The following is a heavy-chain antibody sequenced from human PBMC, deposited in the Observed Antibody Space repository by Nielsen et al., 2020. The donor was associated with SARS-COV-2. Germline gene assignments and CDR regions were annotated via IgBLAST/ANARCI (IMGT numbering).Heavy chain of an antibody. Sequence: GESLKISCAASGFTFSSYAMSWVRQAPGKGLEWVSYISSSGSTIYYADSVKGRFTISRDNAKNSLYLQMNSLRAEDTAVYYCARESSIVLMVYVHHYGMDVWGQGTTVTVSS. CDR2: ISSSGSTI. CDR1: GFTFSSYA. V-gene: IGHV3-48*03. D-gene: IGHD2-8*01. CDR3: ARESSIVLMVYVHHYGMDV. J-gene: IGHJ6*02.